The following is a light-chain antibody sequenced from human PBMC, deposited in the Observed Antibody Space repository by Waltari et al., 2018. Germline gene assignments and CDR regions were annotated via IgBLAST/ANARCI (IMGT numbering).Light chain of an antibody. J-gene: IGKJ2*01. CDR1: ETIHTW. CDR2: KSS. CDR3: QQYDSYPYT. V-gene: IGKV1-5*03. Sequence: DIQMTQSPSTLSASIGDRVTITCRASETIHTWLAWYQQKPGKAPKLLIYKSSILESGGPARVSDSGSGTEFTLTISSLQPDDVATYYCQQYDSYPYTFGQGTKLEI.